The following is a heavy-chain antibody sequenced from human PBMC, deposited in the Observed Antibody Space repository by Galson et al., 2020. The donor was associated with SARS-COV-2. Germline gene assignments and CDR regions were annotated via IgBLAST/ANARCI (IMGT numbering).Heavy chain of an antibody. V-gene: IGHV3-30*18. CDR2: ISYDGSNK. CDR3: AKADPTVYDGYDY. D-gene: IGHD1-20*01. CDR1: GFTFSSYG. Sequence: GGSLRLSCAASGFTFSSYGMHWVRQAPGKGLEWVAVISYDGSNKYYADSVKGRFTISRDNSKNTLYLQMNSLRAEDTAVYYCAKADPTVYDGYDYWGQGTLVTVSS. J-gene: IGHJ4*02.